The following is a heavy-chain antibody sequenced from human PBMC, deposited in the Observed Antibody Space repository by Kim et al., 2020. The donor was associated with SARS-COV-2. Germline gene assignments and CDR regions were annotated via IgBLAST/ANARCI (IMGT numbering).Heavy chain of an antibody. J-gene: IGHJ4*02. Sequence: SRKSRVTISVDTSKNQLSLKLSSVTAADTAVYYCARQGGSYYRSHYYFDYWGQGTLVTVSS. D-gene: IGHD1-26*01. CDR3: ARQGGSYYRSHYYFDY. V-gene: IGHV4-39*01.